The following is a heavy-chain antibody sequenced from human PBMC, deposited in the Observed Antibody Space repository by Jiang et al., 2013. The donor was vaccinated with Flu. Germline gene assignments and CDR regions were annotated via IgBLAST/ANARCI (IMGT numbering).Heavy chain of an antibody. J-gene: IGHJ4*02. V-gene: IGHV3-7*01. Sequence: SYWMSWVRQAPGKGLEWVANIKQDGSEKYYVDSVKGRFTISRDNAKNSLYLQMNSLRAEDTAVYYCARDPTGSSGGWGQGTLVTVSS. D-gene: IGHD6-19*01. CDR2: IKQDGSEK. CDR3: ARDPTGSSGG. CDR1: SYW.